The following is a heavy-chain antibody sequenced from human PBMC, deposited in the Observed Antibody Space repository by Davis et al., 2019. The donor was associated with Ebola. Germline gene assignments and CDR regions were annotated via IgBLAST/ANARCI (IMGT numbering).Heavy chain of an antibody. CDR2: ISGSGGST. V-gene: IGHV3-23*01. CDR3: AILSMGRGPVHY. Sequence: GESLKISCAASGFTVSSNYMSWVRQAPGKGLEWVSAISGSGGSTYYADSVKGRFTISRDNSKNTLYLQMNSLGAEDTAVYYCAILSMGRGPVHYWGQGALVTVSS. J-gene: IGHJ4*02. CDR1: GFTVSSNY. D-gene: IGHD3-10*01.